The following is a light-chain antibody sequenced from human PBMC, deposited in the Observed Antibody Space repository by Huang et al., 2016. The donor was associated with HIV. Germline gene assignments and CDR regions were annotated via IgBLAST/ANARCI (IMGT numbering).Light chain of an antibody. CDR3: QKYDSAPRT. J-gene: IGKJ1*01. Sequence: MTQSPPSLSASIGDRVTLICRASRDISTFLAWYQRKPGKPPRLLIYAASILHSGVPSRFSGGGSGTNFTLTVSSLQPEDVANYYCQKYDSAPRTFGQGTKLEL. V-gene: IGKV1-27*01. CDR1: RDISTF. CDR2: AAS.